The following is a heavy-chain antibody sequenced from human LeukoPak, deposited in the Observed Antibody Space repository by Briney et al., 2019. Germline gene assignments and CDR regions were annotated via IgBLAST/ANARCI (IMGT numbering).Heavy chain of an antibody. CDR1: GYTFTSYY. D-gene: IGHD6-13*01. CDR2: INPSGGST. CDR3: ARGHGYSSSWYRGVGGY. Sequence: EASVKVSCKASGYTFTSYYMHWVRQAPGQGLEWMEIINPSGGSTSYAQKFQGRVTMTRDMSTSTVYMELSSLRSEDTAVYYCARGHGYSSSWYRGVGGYWGQGTLVTVSS. J-gene: IGHJ4*02. V-gene: IGHV1-46*01.